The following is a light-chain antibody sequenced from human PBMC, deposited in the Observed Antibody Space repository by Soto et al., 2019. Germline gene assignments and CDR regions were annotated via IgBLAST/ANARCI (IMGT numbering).Light chain of an antibody. CDR1: QSVSSY. V-gene: IGKV3-20*01. Sequence: EVVLTQSPGTLSLSPGERATLSCRASQSVSSYLAWYQQKPGQAPRLLIYGASSRATGIPDRFSGSGSGTDFTLTISRLEPEDFAMYYCQQYSSSPRTFGQGTKVDIK. J-gene: IGKJ1*01. CDR2: GAS. CDR3: QQYSSSPRT.